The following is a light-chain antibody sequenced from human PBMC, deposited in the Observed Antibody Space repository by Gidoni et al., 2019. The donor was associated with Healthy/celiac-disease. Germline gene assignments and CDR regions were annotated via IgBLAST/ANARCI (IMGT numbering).Light chain of an antibody. V-gene: IGKV2-28*01. J-gene: IGKJ2*01. CDR3: VQALQTPYT. CDR1: QSLLHSNGSDY. CDR2: LGS. Sequence: IGTTQSPLSLPVTPGDPSAIPCRSSQSLLHSNGSDYLDWYLQKPGQSPLLLIYLGSNRASGVPDKFSVSGSGTDFTLKISRVETEDVGVYYCVQALQTPYTFGQGTKLEIK.